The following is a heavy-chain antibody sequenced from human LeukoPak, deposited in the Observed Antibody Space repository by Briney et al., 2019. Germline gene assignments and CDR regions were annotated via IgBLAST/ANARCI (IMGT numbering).Heavy chain of an antibody. V-gene: IGHV4-34*01. CDR3: ATLLEQPGYYFDY. CDR2: INHSGST. J-gene: IGHJ4*02. CDR1: GGSFSGYY. Sequence: SETLSLTCAVYGGSFSGYYWSWIRQPPGKGLEWIGEINHSGSTNYNPSLKSRVTISVDTSENQFSLKLSSVTAADTAVYYCATLLEQPGYYFDYWGQGTLVTVSS. D-gene: IGHD1/OR15-1a*01.